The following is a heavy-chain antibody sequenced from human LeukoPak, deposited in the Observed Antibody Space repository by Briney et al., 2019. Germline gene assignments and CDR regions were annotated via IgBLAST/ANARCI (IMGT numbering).Heavy chain of an antibody. CDR3: ARLFSRGWEYRYSIDV. J-gene: IGHJ6*02. CDR2: IYIDRIP. Sequence: GTLTLTCTVSGVSFRTNGSYWAWIRQRPGKGLEWIGSIYIDRIPHHNSARQSRATLSIDTPNNYYSLRWNSMTAADTAVFYFARLFSRGWEYRYSIDVWGQGTAVSVSS. V-gene: IGHV4-39*02. D-gene: IGHD6-19*01. CDR1: GVSFRTNGSY.